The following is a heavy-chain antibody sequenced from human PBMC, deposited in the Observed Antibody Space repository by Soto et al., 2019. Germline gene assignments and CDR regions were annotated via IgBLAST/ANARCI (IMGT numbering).Heavy chain of an antibody. D-gene: IGHD6-6*01. J-gene: IGHJ5*02. Sequence: GASVKVSCKASGFTFTNSAVQWVRQARGQRLEWVGWIVVGSGNTNYAQKFQERVSITRDMSTSTAYMELSSLRSDDTAVYYCARASIAARPFYNWFDPWGQGTLVTVSS. CDR1: GFTFTNSA. CDR3: ARASIAARPFYNWFDP. CDR2: IVVGSGNT. V-gene: IGHV1-58*01.